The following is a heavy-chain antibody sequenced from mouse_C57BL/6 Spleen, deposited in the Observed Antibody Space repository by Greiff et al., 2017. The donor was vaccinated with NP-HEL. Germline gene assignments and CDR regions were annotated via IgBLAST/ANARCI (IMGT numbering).Heavy chain of an antibody. CDR3: ARVTTVVADY. CDR2: IYPGSGSP. CDR1: GYTFTSYW. D-gene: IGHD1-1*01. V-gene: IGHV1-55*01. J-gene: IGHJ2*01. Sequence: QVQLQQPGAELVKPGASVKMSCKASGYTFTSYWITWVKQRPGQGLEWIGDIYPGSGSPNYNGKFKSKATLTVYTSSSTAYMQLSSLTSEDAAVYYWARVTTVVADYWGQGTTLTVSS.